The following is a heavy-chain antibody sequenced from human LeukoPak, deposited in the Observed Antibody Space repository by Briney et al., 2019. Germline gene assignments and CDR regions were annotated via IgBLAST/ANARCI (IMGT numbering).Heavy chain of an antibody. D-gene: IGHD1-26*01. J-gene: IGHJ4*02. CDR2: INAGNGNT. CDR3: ARDSGSGNNDY. V-gene: IGHV1-3*01. Sequence: GASVKVSCKASGYTFTSYAMHWVRQAPGQRLEWMGWINAGNGNTKYSQKFQGRVTITRDTSASTAYMELSSLRSEDAAVYYCARDSGSGNNDYWGQGTLVTVSS. CDR1: GYTFTSYA.